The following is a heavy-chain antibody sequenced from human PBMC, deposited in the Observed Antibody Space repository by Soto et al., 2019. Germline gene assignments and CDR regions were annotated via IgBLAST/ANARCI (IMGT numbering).Heavy chain of an antibody. Sequence: QITLNESGPTLVKPMQTLTLTCNFSGFSLDSTAVGVGWLRQPPGKALECLALIYWDGEKRYNPSLTNRVISTKDTAKNQVGVTMTDMAPADTGTDYCANFRLGGTVVRGVTFDYWGQGVRVTVSS. J-gene: IGHJ4*02. CDR2: IYWDGEK. CDR3: ANFRLGGTVVRGVTFDY. D-gene: IGHD3-10*01. CDR1: GFSLDSTAVG. V-gene: IGHV2-5*02.